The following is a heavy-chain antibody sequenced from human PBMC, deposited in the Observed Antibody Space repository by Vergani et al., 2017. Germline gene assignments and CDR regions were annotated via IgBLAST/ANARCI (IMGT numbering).Heavy chain of an antibody. Sequence: QVQLVQSGAEVKKPGASVKVSCKASGYTFTGYYMHWVRQAPGQGLEWMGWINPNSGGTNYAQKFQGRVTMTRDTSISTAYMELSRLRSEDTAVYYCARGWDTMALGPRGMDVWGQGTTVTVSS. CDR1: GYTFTGYY. CDR3: ARGWDTMALGPRGMDV. D-gene: IGHD3-10*01. J-gene: IGHJ6*02. CDR2: INPNSGGT. V-gene: IGHV1-2*02.